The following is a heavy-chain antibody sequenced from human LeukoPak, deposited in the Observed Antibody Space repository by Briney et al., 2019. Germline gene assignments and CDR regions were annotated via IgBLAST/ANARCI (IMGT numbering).Heavy chain of an antibody. V-gene: IGHV4-30-4*01. J-gene: IGHJ4*02. CDR1: GGSISSGDYY. Sequence: SETLSLTCTVSGGSISSGDYYWSWIRQPPGKGLEWIGYIYYSGSTYYNPSLKSRVTISVDTSKNQFSLKLSSVTAADTAVYYCARVRFGSGSYPFDYWGQGTLVTVSS. CDR3: ARVRFGSGSYPFDY. D-gene: IGHD3-10*01. CDR2: IYYSGST.